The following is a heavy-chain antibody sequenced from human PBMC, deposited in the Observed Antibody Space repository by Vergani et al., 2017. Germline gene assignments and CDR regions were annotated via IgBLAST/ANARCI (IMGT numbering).Heavy chain of an antibody. J-gene: IGHJ6*02. Sequence: EVQLVQSGAEVKKPGATMKISCKVSGYTFTDHYMHWVKQAPGKVLGWMGLVDPEDGETIYAEKFKGRVTIAADPSTDTAHLELSSLRYEDTAVSYCATPQTVTTGGMEVWGQGTTVIVSS. D-gene: IGHD4-17*01. CDR2: VDPEDGET. CDR1: GYTFTDHY. CDR3: ATPQTVTTGGMEV. V-gene: IGHV1-69-2*01.